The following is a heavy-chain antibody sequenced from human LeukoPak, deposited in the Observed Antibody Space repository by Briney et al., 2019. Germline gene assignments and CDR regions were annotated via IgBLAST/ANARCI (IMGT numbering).Heavy chain of an antibody. J-gene: IGHJ4*02. V-gene: IGHV3-21*01. CDR2: ISSSGSNI. Sequence: GGSLRLSCAVSVFTFSIYTMNWVRQAPGKGLEWVSSISSSGSNIYHADSVKGRFTISRDNAKNSLYLQMNSLRAEDTAVYYCARGRPFDYWGQGTLVTVSS. CDR3: ARGRPFDY. CDR1: VFTFSIYT. D-gene: IGHD6-6*01.